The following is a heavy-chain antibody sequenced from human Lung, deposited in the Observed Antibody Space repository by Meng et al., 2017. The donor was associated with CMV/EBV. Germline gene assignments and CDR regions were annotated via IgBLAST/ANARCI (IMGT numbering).Heavy chain of an antibody. CDR1: GVAISSNIR. CDR2: IDDSGST. J-gene: IGHJ4*02. V-gene: IGHV4-4*02. D-gene: IGHD1-26*01. CDR3: ARGKQDAWELLAY. Sequence: QGQLQESGPGLVKPSGTLSLTCGVSGVAISSNIRWTWGRQPPGKGLEWIGDIDDSGSTNYNPSLNSRISISLDKSKNHFSLKVNSVTAADTAVYYCARGKQDAWELLAYWGQGALVTVSS.